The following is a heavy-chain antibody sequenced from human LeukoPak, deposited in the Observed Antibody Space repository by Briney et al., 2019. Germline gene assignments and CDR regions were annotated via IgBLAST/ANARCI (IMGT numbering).Heavy chain of an antibody. J-gene: IGHJ4*02. V-gene: IGHV3-53*01. Sequence: GGSLRLSCAASGFTVSSNYRSWDRQAPGKGLEWVSVIYSGGSTYYADSVKGRFTISRDNSKNTLYLQMNSLRAEDTAVYYCARVTDQNLFDYWGQGTLVTVSS. CDR2: IYSGGST. CDR3: ARVTDQNLFDY. CDR1: GFTVSSNY. D-gene: IGHD1-14*01.